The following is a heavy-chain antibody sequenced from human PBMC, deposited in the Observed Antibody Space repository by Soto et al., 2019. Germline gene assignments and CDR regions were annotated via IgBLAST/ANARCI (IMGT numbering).Heavy chain of an antibody. J-gene: IGHJ5*02. CDR1: GFTFTSSA. CDR2: IVVGSGNT. V-gene: IGHV1-58*02. D-gene: IGHD3-22*01. CDR3: AADLYYYDSSGLNWFDP. Sequence: QMQLVQSGPEVKKPGTSVKVSCKASGFTFTSSAMQWVRQARGQRLEWIGWIVVGSGNTNYAQKFQERVTITRAMSTSTAYMELSSLGSEDTAVYYCAADLYYYDSSGLNWFDPWGQGTLVTVSS.